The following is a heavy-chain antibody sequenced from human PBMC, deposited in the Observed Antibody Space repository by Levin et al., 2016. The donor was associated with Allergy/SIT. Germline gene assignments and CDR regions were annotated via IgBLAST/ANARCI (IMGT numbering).Heavy chain of an antibody. J-gene: IGHJ4*02. D-gene: IGHD6-19*01. CDR1: GGSISGSNSY. V-gene: IGHV4-39*01. CDR3: ARVRLSGWSTD. Sequence: SETLSLTCTVSGGSISGSNSYWGWIRQPPGKGLEWIGNIYNSGSTFYNPSLKSRVTISVDTSKNQFSLKLSSVTAADTAVYFCARVRLSGWSTDWGQGTLVTVSS. CDR2: IYNSGST.